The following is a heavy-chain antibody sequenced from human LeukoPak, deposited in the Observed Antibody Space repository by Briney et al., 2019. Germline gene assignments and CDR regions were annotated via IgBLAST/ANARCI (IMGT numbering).Heavy chain of an antibody. D-gene: IGHD4-17*01. CDR1: GGSISSSSYY. V-gene: IGHV4-39*07. J-gene: IGHJ3*02. CDR2: IYYSGST. CDR3: ARAAVTTSAFDI. Sequence: SETLSLTCTVSGGSISSSSYYWGWIRQPPGKGLEWIGSIYYSGSTYYNPSLKSRVTISVDKSKNQFSLKLSSVTAADTAVYYCARAAVTTSAFDIWGQGTMVTVSS.